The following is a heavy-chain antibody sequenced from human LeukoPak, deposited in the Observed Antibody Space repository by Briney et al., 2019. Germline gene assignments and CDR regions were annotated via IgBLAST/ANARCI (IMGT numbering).Heavy chain of an antibody. CDR2: ITSGGNTR. CDR3: ARESFAARWD. Sequence: GGSLRLSCAASGFTFSSYEMNWVRQAPGKGLEWVSYITSGGNTRYYADSVKGRFTISRDNAKNSLYLQMNSLRAEDTAVYYCARESFAARWDWGQGTLVTVSS. V-gene: IGHV3-48*03. D-gene: IGHD6-6*01. J-gene: IGHJ4*02. CDR1: GFTFSSYE.